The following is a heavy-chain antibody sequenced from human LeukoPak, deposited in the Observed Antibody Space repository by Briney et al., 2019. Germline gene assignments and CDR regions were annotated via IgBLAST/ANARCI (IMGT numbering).Heavy chain of an antibody. CDR2: INPSGGST. Sequence: ASVKVSCKASGYTFTSYYMHWVRQAPGQGLEWMGIINPSGGSTSYAQKFQGRVTMTRDMSTSTVYMELSSLRSEDTAVYYCARDWRFPGIAAAGRIPDAFDIWGQGTMVTVSS. D-gene: IGHD6-13*01. CDR3: ARDWRFPGIAAAGRIPDAFDI. J-gene: IGHJ3*02. V-gene: IGHV1-46*01. CDR1: GYTFTSYY.